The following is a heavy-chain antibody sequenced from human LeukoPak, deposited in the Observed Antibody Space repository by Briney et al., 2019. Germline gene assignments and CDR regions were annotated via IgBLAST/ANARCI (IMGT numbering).Heavy chain of an antibody. CDR2: ISGYNVNT. CDR3: ARGGEVCSSSSCYRGHDY. V-gene: IGHV1-18*01. D-gene: IGHD2-2*01. Sequence: ASLKVSCTAFGYTFTNYAITWVRQAPGQGLEWMGWISGYNVNTNYAQKLQGRVTMTTDTSTRTAYMELRSLRSDDTAVYYCARGGEVCSSSSCYRGHDYWGQGTLVTVSS. CDR1: GYTFTNYA. J-gene: IGHJ4*02.